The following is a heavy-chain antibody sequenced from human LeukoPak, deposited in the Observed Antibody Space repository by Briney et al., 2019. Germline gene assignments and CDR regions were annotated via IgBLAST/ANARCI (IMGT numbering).Heavy chain of an antibody. CDR2: IYYSGST. CDR1: GGSISSSSYY. V-gene: IGHV4-39*01. D-gene: IGHD6-19*01. Sequence: SETLSLTCTVSGGSISSSSYYWGWIRQPPGKGLEWIGSIYYSGSTYYNPSLKSRVTISVDTSKNQFSLKLSSVTAADTAVYYRARLFGSGCDTLDYWGQGTLVTVSS. CDR3: ARLFGSGCDTLDY. J-gene: IGHJ4*02.